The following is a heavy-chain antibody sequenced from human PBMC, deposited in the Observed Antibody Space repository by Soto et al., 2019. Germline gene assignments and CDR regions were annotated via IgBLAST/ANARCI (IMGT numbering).Heavy chain of an antibody. CDR1: GGSLKPNY. V-gene: IGHV4-59*08. Sequence: SEALSLTCTFSGGSLKPNYWIWIRQPPGKGLEWVGYIYYGGTTSYNPSLKSRVTISLETSKSQFSLRLTSVTAADSAVYYCARLGAYYQSHDPWGPGTLVTVSS. D-gene: IGHD2-21*01. CDR3: ARLGAYYQSHDP. J-gene: IGHJ5*02. CDR2: IYYGGTT.